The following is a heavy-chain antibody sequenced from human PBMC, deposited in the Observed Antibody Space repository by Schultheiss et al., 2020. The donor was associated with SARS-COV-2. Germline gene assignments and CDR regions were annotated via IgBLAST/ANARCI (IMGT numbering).Heavy chain of an antibody. V-gene: IGHV1-24*01. CDR3: VRGYNTNWGRGTDAFDI. CDR2: FVPRDGET. Sequence: ASVKVSCKVSGYSLIEVSMHWVRQAHGKGLEWMGGFVPRDGETTYAQKFQGRLTVTGDTSRDTAYMELSSLRSEETAVYYCVRGYNTNWGRGTDAFDIWGQGTMVTVSS. CDR1: GYSLIEVS. D-gene: IGHD2-15*01. J-gene: IGHJ3*02.